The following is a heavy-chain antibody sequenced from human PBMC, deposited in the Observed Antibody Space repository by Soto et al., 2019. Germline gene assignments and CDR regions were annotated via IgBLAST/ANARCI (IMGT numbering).Heavy chain of an antibody. D-gene: IGHD2-2*01. CDR1: GFTFSTYA. Sequence: QVQLVESGGGVVQPGRSLRLSCAASGFTFSTYAMHWVRQAPGKGLEWVAVLSYDGSNKYYADSVKGRFTISRDNSKNXLYRQRNSLRAEDTAVYYCARVVPAAMYYYYGMAVWGQGTTVTVSS. V-gene: IGHV3-30*03. CDR2: LSYDGSNK. J-gene: IGHJ6*02. CDR3: ARVVPAAMYYYYGMAV.